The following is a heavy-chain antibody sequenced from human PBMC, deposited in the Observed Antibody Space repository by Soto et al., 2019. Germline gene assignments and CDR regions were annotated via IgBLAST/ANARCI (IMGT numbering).Heavy chain of an antibody. D-gene: IGHD3-10*01. Sequence: SETLSLTCTVSGGSISSGDYSWSWIRQPPGKGLECIAYIYSNGSAYYNPSLKSRVIVLVDTSRNQFSLTLRYVTAADTAVYYCARDTGSGPSWLDPWGHGTMVTVYS. CDR1: GGSISSGDYS. CDR2: IYSNGSA. CDR3: ARDTGSGPSWLDP. J-gene: IGHJ5*02. V-gene: IGHV4-30-4*01.